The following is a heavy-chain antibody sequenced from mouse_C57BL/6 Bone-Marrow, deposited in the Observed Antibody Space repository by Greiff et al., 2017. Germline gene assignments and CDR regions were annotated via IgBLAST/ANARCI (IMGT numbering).Heavy chain of an antibody. CDR2: IHPNSGST. CDR3: AREDTTVVSDY. V-gene: IGHV1-64*01. Sequence: QVQLQQPGAELVKPGASVQLSCKASGYTFTSYWMHWVKQRPGQGLEWIGMIHPNSGSTNYNEKFKSKATLTVDKSYSTAYMQLSSLTSEDSAVYYGAREDTTVVSDYWGQGTTLTVSS. J-gene: IGHJ2*01. D-gene: IGHD1-1*01. CDR1: GYTFTSYW.